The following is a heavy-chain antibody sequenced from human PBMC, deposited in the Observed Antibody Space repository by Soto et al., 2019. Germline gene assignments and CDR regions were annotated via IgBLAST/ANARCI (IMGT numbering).Heavy chain of an antibody. D-gene: IGHD6-6*01. Sequence: SETLSLTCTVSGGSISSGDYYWSWIRQPPGKGLEWIGYIYYSGSTYYNPSLKSRVTISVDTSKNQFSLKLSSVTAADTAVYYCARDTPEYSSSSSHWFDPWGQGTLVTVSS. CDR1: GGSISSGDYY. J-gene: IGHJ5*02. CDR2: IYYSGST. V-gene: IGHV4-30-4*01. CDR3: ARDTPEYSSSSSHWFDP.